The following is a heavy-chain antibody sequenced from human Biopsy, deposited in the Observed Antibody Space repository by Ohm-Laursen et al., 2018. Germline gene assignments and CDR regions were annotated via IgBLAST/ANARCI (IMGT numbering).Heavy chain of an antibody. CDR1: GGSFTGHY. D-gene: IGHD4-23*01. J-gene: IGHJ4*02. V-gene: IGHV4-59*11. CDR2: ISYTGNT. Sequence: GTLSLTCTVSGGSFTGHYWSWIRQPPGKGLEWIGHISYTGNTSYNASLKGRVTISVDTSKNHFSLRLSSLTAADTAVYYCARGSNVYGGLYFPRWGQGTLLTVSS. CDR3: ARGSNVYGGLYFPR.